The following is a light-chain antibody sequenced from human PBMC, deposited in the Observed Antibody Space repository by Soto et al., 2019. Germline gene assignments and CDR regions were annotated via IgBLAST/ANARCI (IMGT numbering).Light chain of an antibody. V-gene: IGLV2-14*01. CDR2: EVT. Sequence: QSALTQPASVSGSPGQSITISCTGTRSDIGSYDYVSWYQLHPDKAPKLIIYEVTSRPSGVSDRFSGSKSGNTASLIISGLQAEDEASYYCSSYSSTDTLYVFGTGTKVTVL. CDR1: RSDIGSYDY. CDR3: SSYSSTDTLYV. J-gene: IGLJ1*01.